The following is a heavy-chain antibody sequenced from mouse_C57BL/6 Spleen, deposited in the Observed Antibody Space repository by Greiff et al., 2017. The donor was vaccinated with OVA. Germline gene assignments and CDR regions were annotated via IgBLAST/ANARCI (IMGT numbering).Heavy chain of an antibody. CDR3: ARSGYQAY. Sequence: QVQLPQPGAELVKPGASVKLSCKASGYTFTSSWMHWVKQRPGQGLEWIGMIHPNSGSTNYHEKFKSKATLTVDKSSSTAYMQLSSLTSEDSAVYYCARSGYQAYWGQGTLVTVSA. V-gene: IGHV1-64*01. J-gene: IGHJ3*01. CDR1: GYTFTSSW. D-gene: IGHD3-1*01. CDR2: IHPNSGST.